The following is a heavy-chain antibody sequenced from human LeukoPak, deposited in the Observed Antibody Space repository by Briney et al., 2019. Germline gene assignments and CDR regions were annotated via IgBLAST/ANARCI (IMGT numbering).Heavy chain of an antibody. J-gene: IGHJ4*02. CDR2: MYPDDSDT. CDR1: GYSFSTYW. Sequence: GESLKISCKASGYSFSTYWIAWVRQIPGEGLELMGIMYPDDSDTRYSPSFQGQVTISADKSINTAYLQWNSLKASDTAMYYCARLKGGLVRLRECYFDYWGQGTLVTV. V-gene: IGHV5-51*01. D-gene: IGHD4-17*01. CDR3: ARLKGGLVRLRECYFDY.